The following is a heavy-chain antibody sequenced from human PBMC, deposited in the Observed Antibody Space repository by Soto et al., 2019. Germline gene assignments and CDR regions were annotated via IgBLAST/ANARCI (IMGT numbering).Heavy chain of an antibody. V-gene: IGHV3-66*01. CDR2: IYSGGST. J-gene: IGHJ6*02. CDR1: GFTVSSNY. D-gene: IGHD3-3*01. Sequence: GGSLRLSCAASGFTVSSNYMSWVRQAPGKGLEWVSVIYSGGSTYYADTVKGRFTISRDNSKNTLYLHMNSLRAEDTAVYYCARGRRAEEKYDFWSGYYYYYYCMDVWGQGTTVTVSS. CDR3: ARGRRAEEKYDFWSGYYYYYYCMDV.